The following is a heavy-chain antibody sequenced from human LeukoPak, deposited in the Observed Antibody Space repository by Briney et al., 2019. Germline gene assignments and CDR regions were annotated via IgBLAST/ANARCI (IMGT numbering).Heavy chain of an antibody. D-gene: IGHD5-12*01. V-gene: IGHV4-4*07. J-gene: IGHJ5*02. CDR1: GGSISNYY. CDR3: ASGFSGYDP. Sequence: AETLCLTCTVSGGSISNYYWSWIRQPAGKGLEWIGRNYSSGTTIYNPSLKSRVTMSVDTSKNQFSLKLSSVTAADTAVYFCASGFSGYDPWGQGTLVTVSS. CDR2: NYSSGTT.